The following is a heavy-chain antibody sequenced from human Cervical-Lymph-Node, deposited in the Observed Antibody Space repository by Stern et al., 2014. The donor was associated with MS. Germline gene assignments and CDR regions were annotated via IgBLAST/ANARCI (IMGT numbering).Heavy chain of an antibody. Sequence: QVQLVQSGSQVRKPGASVQVSCQASGYTFINYDIFWVRQATGQGLEWLGWMNPNNANTGHARKFQGRVAMTRNASISTAYMELSGLRSDDTAVYYCVRGGLSYGYGLDAWGQGTAVIVSS. V-gene: IGHV1-8*01. CDR2: MNPNNANT. D-gene: IGHD3-16*01. J-gene: IGHJ6*02. CDR1: GYTFINYD. CDR3: VRGGLSYGYGLDA.